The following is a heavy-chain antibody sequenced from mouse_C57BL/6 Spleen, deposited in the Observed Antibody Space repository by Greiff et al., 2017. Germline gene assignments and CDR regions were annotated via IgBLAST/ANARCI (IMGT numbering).Heavy chain of an antibody. CDR3: ARSRGQLRFDW. J-gene: IGHJ2*01. CDR1: GYAFTNYL. Sequence: QVQLQQSGAELVRPGTSVKVSCKASGYAFTNYLIEWVKQRPGQGLEWIGVINPGSGGTNYNEKFKGKATLTADKSSSPAYMLLRSLTSEVSAVYFCARSRGQLRFDWWDKDTTLTVSS. D-gene: IGHD3-2*02. CDR2: INPGSGGT. V-gene: IGHV1-54*01.